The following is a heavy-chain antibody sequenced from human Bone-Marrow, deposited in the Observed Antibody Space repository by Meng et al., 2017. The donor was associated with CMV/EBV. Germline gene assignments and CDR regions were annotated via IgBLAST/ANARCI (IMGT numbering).Heavy chain of an antibody. CDR1: GDSVSSNSAA. Sequence: QLQLHQSGPGLVKPSQTPSRTCAISGDSVSSNSAAWNWIRQSPSRGLEWLGRTYYRSKWYNDYAVSVKSRITINPDTSKNQFSLQLNSVTPEDTAVYYCARVGSSTSCYECYFDYWGQGTLVTVSS. J-gene: IGHJ4*02. CDR3: ARVGSSTSCYECYFDY. D-gene: IGHD2-2*01. CDR2: TYYRSKWYN. V-gene: IGHV6-1*01.